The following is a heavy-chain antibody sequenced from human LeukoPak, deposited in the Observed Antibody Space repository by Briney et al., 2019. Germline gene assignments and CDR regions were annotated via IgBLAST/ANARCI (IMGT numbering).Heavy chain of an antibody. D-gene: IGHD3-16*02. CDR2: IYTSGST. V-gene: IGHV4-61*02. CDR3: ARDQHDYVWGSYRYWFDP. J-gene: IGHJ5*02. Sequence: PSETLSLTYTVSGGSISSGSYYWSWIRQPAGKGLEWIGRIYTSGSTNYNPSLKSRVTISVDTSKNQFSLKLSSVTAADTAVYYCARDQHDYVWGSYRYWFDPWGQGTLVTVSS. CDR1: GGSISSGSYY.